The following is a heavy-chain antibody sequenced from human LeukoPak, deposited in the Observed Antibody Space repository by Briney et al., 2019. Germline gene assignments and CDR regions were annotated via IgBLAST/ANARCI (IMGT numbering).Heavy chain of an antibody. D-gene: IGHD6-19*01. CDR1: GFTFSSYA. CDR3: ARWYSSGWYSDY. J-gene: IGHJ4*02. CDR2: ISYDGSNK. V-gene: IGHV3-30-3*01. Sequence: GGSLRLSCAASGFTFSSYAMHWVRQAPGKGLEWVAVISYDGSNKYYADSVKGRFTISRDNAKNTVYLQMNSLRAEDTAVYYCARWYSSGWYSDYWGQGTLVTVSS.